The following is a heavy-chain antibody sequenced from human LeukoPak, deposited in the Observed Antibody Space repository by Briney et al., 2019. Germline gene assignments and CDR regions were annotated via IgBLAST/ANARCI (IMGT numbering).Heavy chain of an antibody. Sequence: SETLSLXCTVSGGSISSYYWSWIRQPPGKGLEWIGYIYYSGSTNYNPSLKSRVTISVDTSKNQFSLKLSSVTAADTAVYYCARWGRGYSYGLFDYWGQGTLVTVSS. J-gene: IGHJ4*02. V-gene: IGHV4-59*01. CDR3: ARWGRGYSYGLFDY. CDR2: IYYSGST. D-gene: IGHD5-18*01. CDR1: GGSISSYY.